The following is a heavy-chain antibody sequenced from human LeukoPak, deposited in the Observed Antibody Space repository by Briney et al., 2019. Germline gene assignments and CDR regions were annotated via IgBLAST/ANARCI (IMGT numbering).Heavy chain of an antibody. J-gene: IGHJ4*02. D-gene: IGHD3-22*01. CDR3: AREGNYYDSSGYDYFDY. CDR1: GFTFSSYE. CDR2: ISSSGSTI. Sequence: GGSLRLSCAASGFTFSSYEMNWVRKAPGKGLEGVSSISSSGSTIYYADSVKGRFTISRDNAKNSLYLQMNSLRAEDTAVYYCAREGNYYDSSGYDYFDYWGQGTLVTVSS. V-gene: IGHV3-48*03.